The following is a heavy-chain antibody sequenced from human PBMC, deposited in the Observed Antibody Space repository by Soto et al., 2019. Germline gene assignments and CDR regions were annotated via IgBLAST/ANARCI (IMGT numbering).Heavy chain of an antibody. V-gene: IGHV4-39*02. CDR3: AREVGVVTLYSFDY. Sequence: PSETLSLTCTVSGGSISSSSYYWGWIRQPPGKGLEWIGSIYYSGSTYYNPSLKSRVTISVDTSKNQFSLKLSSVTAADTAVYYCAREVGVVTLYSFDYWGQGTLVTVSS. CDR1: GGSISSSSYY. D-gene: IGHD3-3*01. J-gene: IGHJ4*02. CDR2: IYYSGST.